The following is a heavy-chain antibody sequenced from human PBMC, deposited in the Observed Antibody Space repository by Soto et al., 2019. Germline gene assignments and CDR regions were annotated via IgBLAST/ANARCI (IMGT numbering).Heavy chain of an antibody. CDR3: ASLPSGSTSCPFCGS. V-gene: IGHV1-69*13. Sequence: SVKVSCKASGGTFSSYAICWVRQAPGQGLEWLGGIIPIFGTANYAQKIQGRVTITADESTSTAYMELSSLRSGDTAVYYCASLPSGSTSCPFCGSWGQRTKFTASS. J-gene: IGHJ6*01. CDR2: IIPIFGTA. D-gene: IGHD2-2*01. CDR1: GGTFSSYA.